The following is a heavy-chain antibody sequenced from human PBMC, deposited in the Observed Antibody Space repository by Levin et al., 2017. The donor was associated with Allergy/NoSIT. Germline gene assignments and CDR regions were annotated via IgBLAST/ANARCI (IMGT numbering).Heavy chain of an antibody. CDR1: GYTFTSYA. V-gene: IGHV7-4-1*02. CDR3: ATLSFPYYDFWSGYYSGPNGYFDL. J-gene: IGHJ2*01. Sequence: ASVKVSCKASGYTFTSYAMNWVRQAPGQGLEWMGWINTNTGNPTYAQGFTGRFVFSLDTSVSTAYLQISSLKAEDTAVYYCATLSFPYYDFWSGYYSGPNGYFDLWGRGTLVTVSS. CDR2: INTNTGNP. D-gene: IGHD3-3*01.